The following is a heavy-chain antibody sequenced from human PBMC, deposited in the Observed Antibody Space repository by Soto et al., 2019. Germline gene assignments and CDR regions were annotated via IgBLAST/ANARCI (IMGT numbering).Heavy chain of an antibody. V-gene: IGHV3-11*05. D-gene: IGHD3-9*01. CDR3: ARVYYDILTGLAFFDY. Sequence: PGGSLRLSCAASGFTFSDYYMSWIRQAPGKGLEWVSYISSSSSYTNYADSVKGRFTISRDNAKNSLYLQMNSLRAEDTAVYYCARVYYDILTGLAFFDYWGQGTLVT. CDR1: GFTFSDYY. J-gene: IGHJ4*02. CDR2: ISSSSSYT.